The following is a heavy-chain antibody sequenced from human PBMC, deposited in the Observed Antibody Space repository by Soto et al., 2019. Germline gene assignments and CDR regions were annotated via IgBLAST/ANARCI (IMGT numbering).Heavy chain of an antibody. J-gene: IGHJ4*02. CDR1: GYIFTNFG. Sequence: ASVKVSCKTSGYIFTNFGITWVRQAPGQGFEWMGWIIPNNGKTNYAQKFQGRVTLTTDTSTKTVYMELGSLRSDDTAVDHCARSRRECSANSCYSDSDYWGQGTLVTVSS. D-gene: IGHD2-15*01. CDR3: ARSRRECSANSCYSDSDY. V-gene: IGHV1-18*01. CDR2: IIPNNGKT.